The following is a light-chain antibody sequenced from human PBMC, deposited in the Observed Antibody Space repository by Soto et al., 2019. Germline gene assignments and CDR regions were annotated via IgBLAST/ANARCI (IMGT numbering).Light chain of an antibody. Sequence: DIQMTQSPSTLSASVGDRVSINCRASQSISAWLAWYQQKPGKAPRLLIYKASTLEIGVPSRFSGSASETEFTLTISSLQPDDVATYYCQQYNDYSWTFGQGTMVEIK. CDR1: QSISAW. CDR2: KAS. CDR3: QQYNDYSWT. J-gene: IGKJ1*01. V-gene: IGKV1-5*03.